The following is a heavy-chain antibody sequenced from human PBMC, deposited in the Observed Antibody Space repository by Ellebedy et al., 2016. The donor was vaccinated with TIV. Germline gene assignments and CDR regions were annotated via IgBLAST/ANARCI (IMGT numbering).Heavy chain of an antibody. D-gene: IGHD2-21*02. CDR3: ARTLRYCGGDCSYQFDY. V-gene: IGHV2-26*01. CDR1: GFSLNNIIMG. J-gene: IGHJ4*02. CDR2: IFSRDEK. Sequence: SGPTLVKPKETLTLTCTVSGFSLNNIIMGVSWFRQPPGKALEWLANIFSRDEKSYSTSLKSRLTISKDTAKSQVVLTMTNLDPVDTATYFCARTLRYCGGDCSYQFDYWGQGTLVPVSS.